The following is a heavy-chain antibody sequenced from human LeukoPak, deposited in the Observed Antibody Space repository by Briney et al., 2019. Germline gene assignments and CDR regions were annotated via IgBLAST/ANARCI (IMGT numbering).Heavy chain of an antibody. Sequence: SETLFLTCAVSGGSISSSNWWSWVRQPPGKGLEWIGEIYHSGSTNYNPSLKSRVTISVDKSKNQFSLKLSSVTAADTAVYYCARGPERGYSYGNFDYWGQGTLVTVSS. V-gene: IGHV4-4*02. CDR1: GGSISSSNW. J-gene: IGHJ4*02. CDR3: ARGPERGYSYGNFDY. D-gene: IGHD5-18*01. CDR2: IYHSGST.